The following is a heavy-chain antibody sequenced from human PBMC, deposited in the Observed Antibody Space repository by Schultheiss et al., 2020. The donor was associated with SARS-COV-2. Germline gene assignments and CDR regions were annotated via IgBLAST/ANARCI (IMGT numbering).Heavy chain of an antibody. J-gene: IGHJ4*02. CDR2: ISGSGDST. V-gene: IGHV3-23*01. CDR3: AKDGMTGGSDY. Sequence: GGSLRLSCAASRFTFSTYAMSWVRQAPGKGLEWVSGISGSGDSTYYADSVKGRFTISRDNSKNTLYLQMNSLRPEDTAVYYCAKDGMTGGSDYWGQGTLVTVSS. D-gene: IGHD1-14*01. CDR1: RFTFSTYA.